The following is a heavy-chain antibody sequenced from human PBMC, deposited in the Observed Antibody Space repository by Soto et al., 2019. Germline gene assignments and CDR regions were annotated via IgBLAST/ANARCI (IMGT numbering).Heavy chain of an antibody. D-gene: IGHD2-15*01. CDR1: GYSFTSYW. Sequence: GESLKISCKGSGYSFTSYWIGWVRQMPGKGLEWMGIIYPGDSDTRYSPSFQGQVTISADKSISTAYPQWSSLKASDTAMYYCARGRYCSGGSCSTDYGMDVWGQGTTVTVSS. V-gene: IGHV5-51*01. CDR2: IYPGDSDT. CDR3: ARGRYCSGGSCSTDYGMDV. J-gene: IGHJ6*02.